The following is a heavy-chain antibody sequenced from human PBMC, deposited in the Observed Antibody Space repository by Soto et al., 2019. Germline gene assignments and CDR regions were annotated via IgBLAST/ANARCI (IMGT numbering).Heavy chain of an antibody. CDR1: GYTFTSYG. CDR3: ARASGIAYWFDH. Sequence: QVQLVQSGAEVKKPGASVKVSCKASGYTFTSYGISWVRQAPGQGLEWMGWISAYNGNTNYAQKLQGRVTMTTDTSTSTANMEMRSRRSDDTAVYYCARASGIAYWFDHWGQGTLVTVSS. V-gene: IGHV1-18*01. J-gene: IGHJ5*02. CDR2: ISAYNGNT. D-gene: IGHD1-26*01.